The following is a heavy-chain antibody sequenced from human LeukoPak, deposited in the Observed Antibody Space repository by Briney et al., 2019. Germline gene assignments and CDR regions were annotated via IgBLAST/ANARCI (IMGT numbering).Heavy chain of an antibody. CDR3: ARAYDSSGYWPEYFHH. J-gene: IGHJ1*01. Sequence: GGSLRLSCAASGFAVSNNYMSWVRQAPGKGLEWVSIIYGGGSTYYADSVNGRFTISRHNSKNTLFLQMNSLRTEDTAVYYCARAYDSSGYWPEYFHHWGQGTLVTVST. V-gene: IGHV3-53*04. D-gene: IGHD3-22*01. CDR2: IYGGGST. CDR1: GFAVSNNY.